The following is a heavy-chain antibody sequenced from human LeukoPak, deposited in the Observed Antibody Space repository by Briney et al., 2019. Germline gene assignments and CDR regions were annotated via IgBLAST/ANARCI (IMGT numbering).Heavy chain of an antibody. D-gene: IGHD3-3*01. CDR2: ISSSSSYI. J-gene: IGHJ4*02. Sequence: GGSLRLSCAASGFTFSSYSMNWVRQAPGKGLEWVSSISSSSSYIYYADSAKGRFTISRDNAKNSLYLQMNSLRAEDTAVYYCARGSLITIFAVVQADYWGQGTLVTVSS. CDR3: ARGSLITIFAVVQADY. CDR1: GFTFSSYS. V-gene: IGHV3-21*01.